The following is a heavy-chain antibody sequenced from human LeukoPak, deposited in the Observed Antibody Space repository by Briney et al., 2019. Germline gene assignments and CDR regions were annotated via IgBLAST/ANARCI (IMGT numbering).Heavy chain of an antibody. CDR3: ARGNYYCGGDCYTAEYFQH. J-gene: IGHJ1*01. CDR1: GFTFINYS. V-gene: IGHV3-21*01. D-gene: IGHD2-21*02. CDR2: ISGSSTYI. Sequence: GGSLRLSCAASGFTFINYSMNWVRQAPGKGLEWVSSISGSSTYIYYADSLKGRFTISRGNAKNSLYLQMNSLRAEDTAVYYCARGNYYCGGDCYTAEYFQHWGQGTLVTVSS.